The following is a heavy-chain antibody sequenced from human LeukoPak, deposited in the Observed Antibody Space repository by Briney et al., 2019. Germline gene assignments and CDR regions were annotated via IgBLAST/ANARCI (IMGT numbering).Heavy chain of an antibody. CDR1: GGTFSSYA. CDR3: ARGAYRFLEWLSPNYYYYYMDV. CDR2: IIPIFGTA. J-gene: IGHJ6*03. V-gene: IGHV1-69*01. Sequence: ASVKVSCKASGGTFSSYAISWVRQAPGQGLEWMGGIIPIFGTANYAQKFQGRVTITADESTSTAYMELSSLRSEDTAVYYCARGAYRFLEWLSPNYYYYYMDVWGKGTTVTVSS. D-gene: IGHD3-3*01.